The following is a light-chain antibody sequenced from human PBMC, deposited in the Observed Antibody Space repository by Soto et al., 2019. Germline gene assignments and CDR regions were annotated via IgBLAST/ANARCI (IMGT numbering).Light chain of an antibody. CDR3: AAWDDSLIGSVV. V-gene: IGLV1-44*01. CDR1: SSNIGSNT. Sequence: QSVLTQPPSASGTPGQRVTISCSGSSSNIGSNTVNWYQQLPGTAPKLLIYGNDQRPLGVPDRFSGSKSGTSASLAISGLQSDDEADYYCAAWDDSLIGSVVFGGGTKLTVL. J-gene: IGLJ2*01. CDR2: GND.